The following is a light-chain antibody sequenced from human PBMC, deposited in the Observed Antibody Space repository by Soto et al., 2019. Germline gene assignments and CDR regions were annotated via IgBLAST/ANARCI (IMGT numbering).Light chain of an antibody. CDR1: QSVRSK. V-gene: IGKV3-15*01. J-gene: IGKJ5*01. CDR2: DAS. CDR3: QQYNNWPPIT. Sequence: IVLTQSPATLSLSPWERATLSCSASQSVRSKLAWYQQKPGQAPRLLIYDASTRATGIPARFSGSGSGTEFTLTISSLQSEDFAVYYCQQYNNWPPITFGQGTRLEIK.